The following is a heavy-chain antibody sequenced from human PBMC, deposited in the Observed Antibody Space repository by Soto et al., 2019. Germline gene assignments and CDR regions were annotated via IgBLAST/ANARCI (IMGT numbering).Heavy chain of an antibody. CDR1: GYTFTDYY. CDR3: ARGSPTTTPFDY. V-gene: IGHV1-2*04. J-gene: IGHJ4*02. CDR2: INPNNGGT. D-gene: IGHD1-1*01. Sequence: QVQLVQSGADLKKPGASVKVSCKASGYTFTDYYMHWVRQAPGQGLEWMGWINPNNGGTSYAQKFEGWVTMTTDTSISTAYMEVRRLTSDDTAVYYCARGSPTTTPFDYWGQGTLVTVSS.